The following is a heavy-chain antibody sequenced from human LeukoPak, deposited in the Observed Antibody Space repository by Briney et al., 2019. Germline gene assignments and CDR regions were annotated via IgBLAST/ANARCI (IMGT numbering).Heavy chain of an antibody. CDR3: ARVLGGWFPIEFDY. CDR1: GYTFTSYY. D-gene: IGHD6-19*01. V-gene: IGHV1-46*01. J-gene: IGHJ4*02. Sequence: ASVKVSCKASGYTFTSYYVHWVRQAPGQGLEWMGIINPSGGSTSYAQKFQGRVTMTRDTTTSTVYMELSSLRSDDTAVYYCARVLGGWFPIEFDYWGQGTLVTVSS. CDR2: INPSGGST.